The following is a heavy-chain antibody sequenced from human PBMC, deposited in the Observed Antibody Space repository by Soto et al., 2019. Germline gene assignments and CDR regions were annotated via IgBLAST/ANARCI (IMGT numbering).Heavy chain of an antibody. CDR3: TTVFDY. Sequence: GGSLRLSCAASGFTFTNYWMHWVRQVPGKGLVWVSRIDGVGTGTSYSDSVRGRFTISRDNAENTLYLQMNSLRAEDTAVYYCTTVFDYWGQGPLVTVSS. CDR1: GFTFTNYW. J-gene: IGHJ4*02. V-gene: IGHV3-74*01. CDR2: IDGVGTGT.